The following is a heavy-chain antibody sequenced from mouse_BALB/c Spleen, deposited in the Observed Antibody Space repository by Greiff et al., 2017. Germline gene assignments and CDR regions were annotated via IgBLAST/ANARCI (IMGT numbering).Heavy chain of an antibody. CDR3: ARSGLRLFAY. CDR1: GYAFTNYL. V-gene: IGHV1-54*01. J-gene: IGHJ3*01. CDR2: INPGSGGT. D-gene: IGHD1-2*01. Sequence: VQLQQSGAELVRPGTSVKVSCKASGYAFTNYLIEWVKQRPGQGLEWIGVINPGSGGTNYNEKFKGKATLTADKSSSTAYMQLSSLTSDDSAVYFCARSGLRLFAYWGQGTLVTVSA.